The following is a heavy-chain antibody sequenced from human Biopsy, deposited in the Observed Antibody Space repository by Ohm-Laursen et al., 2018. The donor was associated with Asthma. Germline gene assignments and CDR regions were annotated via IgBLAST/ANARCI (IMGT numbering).Heavy chain of an antibody. Sequence: VSSVKVSCKSLGGTFNTYVIGWVRQAPGQGLEWMGGINSVFGTTTYPQKFQDRVTITADDSTSTVYTELSSLRSEDTAVYYCARKAGSCISRTCYSLDFWGQGTLVTVSS. CDR3: ARKAGSCISRTCYSLDF. J-gene: IGHJ4*02. D-gene: IGHD2-2*01. V-gene: IGHV1-69*01. CDR2: INSVFGTT. CDR1: GGTFNTYV.